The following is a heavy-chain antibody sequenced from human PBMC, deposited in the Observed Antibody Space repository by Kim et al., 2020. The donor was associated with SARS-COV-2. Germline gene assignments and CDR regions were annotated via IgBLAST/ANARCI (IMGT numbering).Heavy chain of an antibody. J-gene: IGHJ6*02. V-gene: IGHV3-48*03. CDR3: ARDKSYYYGMDV. Sequence: YYADSVKGRFTISRDNAKNSLYLQMNSLRAEDTAVYYCARDKSYYYGMDVWGQGTTVTVSS.